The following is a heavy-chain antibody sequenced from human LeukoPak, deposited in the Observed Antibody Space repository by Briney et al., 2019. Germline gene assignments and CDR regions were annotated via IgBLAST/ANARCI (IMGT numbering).Heavy chain of an antibody. V-gene: IGHV3-11*01. CDR2: ISSSGSTI. J-gene: IGHJ4*02. CDR1: GFTFSDYY. Sequence: GGSLRLSWAASGFTFSDYYMSWIRQAPGKGLEWVSYISSSGSTIYYADSVKGRSTISRDNAKNSLYLQMNSLRAEDTAVYYCARDIVATTLFDYWGQGTLVTVSS. D-gene: IGHD5-12*01. CDR3: ARDIVATTLFDY.